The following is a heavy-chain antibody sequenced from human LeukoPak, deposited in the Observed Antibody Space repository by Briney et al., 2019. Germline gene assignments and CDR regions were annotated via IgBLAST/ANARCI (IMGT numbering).Heavy chain of an antibody. J-gene: IGHJ6*03. D-gene: IGHD6-6*01. Sequence: GGSLRLSCAASGFTFSSYTIHWVRQAPGKGLEWVSSISAVSTYIYYADSVKGRFTISRDNVEKPAYLELSGLTAHDTAIYYCARGGIAGRPVYYYYMDVWGKGTTVTVSS. CDR2: ISAVSTYI. CDR1: GFTFSSYT. CDR3: ARGGIAGRPVYYYYMDV. V-gene: IGHV3-21*01.